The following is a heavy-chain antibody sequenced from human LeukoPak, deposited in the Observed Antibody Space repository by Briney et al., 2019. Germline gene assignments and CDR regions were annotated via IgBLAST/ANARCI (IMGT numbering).Heavy chain of an antibody. Sequence: SETLSLTCTVSGYSISSGYYWGWIRQPPGKGLEWIGSIYHSGSTHYNPSLKSRVIISVDSSKNQFSLKLSSVTAADTAVYYCAIAPGKLRYYYYMDVWGKGTTVTVSS. D-gene: IGHD3-10*01. CDR3: AIAPGKLRYYYYMDV. CDR2: IYHSGST. V-gene: IGHV4-38-2*02. J-gene: IGHJ6*03. CDR1: GYSISSGYY.